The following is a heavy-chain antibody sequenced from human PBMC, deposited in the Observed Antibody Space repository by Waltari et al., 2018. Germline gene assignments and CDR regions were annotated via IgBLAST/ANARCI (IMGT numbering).Heavy chain of an antibody. Sequence: EVQLVESGGGLVQPGGSLRLSCAASGFTFGDYWMHWVRQAPGKGVEGVSRLNIDGGYISYTDSVKGRFTISRDNAKNTLFLQLNSLRADDTAVYYCARKGGRGYPYGPFYYDHWGQGTLVTVSP. V-gene: IGHV3-74*01. CDR2: LNIDGGYI. J-gene: IGHJ4*02. CDR3: ARKGGRGYPYGPFYYDH. CDR1: GFTFGDYW. D-gene: IGHD5-18*01.